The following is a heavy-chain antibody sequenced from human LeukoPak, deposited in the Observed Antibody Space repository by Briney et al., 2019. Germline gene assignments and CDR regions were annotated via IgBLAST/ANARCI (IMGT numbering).Heavy chain of an antibody. CDR2: ISSSGSTI. V-gene: IGHV3-48*03. Sequence: PGGSLRLSCAASGFTFSSYEMNWVRHAPGKGLEWVSYISSSGSTIYYADSVKGRFTISRDNAKNSLYLQMNSLRAEDTAVYYCARETPYDILTGYYNYYYYYGMDVWGKGTTVTVSS. J-gene: IGHJ6*04. CDR1: GFTFSSYE. D-gene: IGHD3-9*01. CDR3: ARETPYDILTGYYNYYYYYGMDV.